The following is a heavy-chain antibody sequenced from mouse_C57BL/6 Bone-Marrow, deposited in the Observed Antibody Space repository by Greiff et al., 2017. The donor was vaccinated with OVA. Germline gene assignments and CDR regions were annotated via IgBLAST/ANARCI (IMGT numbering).Heavy chain of an antibody. D-gene: IGHD2-1*01. J-gene: IGHJ3*01. CDR1: GYTFTSYW. CDR3: ARLLSPAWFAY. V-gene: IGHV1-50*01. Sequence: QVQLQQPGAELVKPGASVKLSCKASGYTFTSYWMQWVKQRPGQGLEWIGEIDPSDSYPNYNQKFKGKATLTVDTSSSTAYMQLSSLTSEDSAVYYCARLLSPAWFAYWGQGTLVTVAA. CDR2: IDPSDSYP.